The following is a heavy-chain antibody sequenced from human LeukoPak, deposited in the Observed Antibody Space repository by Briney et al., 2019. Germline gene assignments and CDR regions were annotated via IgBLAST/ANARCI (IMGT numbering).Heavy chain of an antibody. CDR2: IRYDGSNK. J-gene: IGHJ6*03. V-gene: IGHV3-30*02. D-gene: IGHD2/OR15-2a*01. CDR3: AKGGNIRVLDYYYYMDV. Sequence: GGSLRLSCAASGFTFSSYSMNWVRQAPGKGLEWVAFIRYDGSNKYYADSVKGRFTISRDNSKNTLYLQMNSLGAEDTAVYYCAKGGNIRVLDYYYYMDVWGKGTTVTVSS. CDR1: GFTFSSYS.